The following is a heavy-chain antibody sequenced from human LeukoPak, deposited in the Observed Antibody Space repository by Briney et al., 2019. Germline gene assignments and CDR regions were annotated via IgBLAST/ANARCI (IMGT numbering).Heavy chain of an antibody. CDR1: GFTFSSYA. Sequence: PGGSLRLSCAASGFTFSSYAMSWVRQAPGKGLEWVSAISGSGGSTYYADSVKGRFTISRDNSKNTLYLQMNSLRAEDTAVYYCAKVPWAVVVPAAPFDYWGQGTLVTVST. CDR2: ISGSGGST. D-gene: IGHD2-2*01. V-gene: IGHV3-23*01. J-gene: IGHJ4*02. CDR3: AKVPWAVVVPAAPFDY.